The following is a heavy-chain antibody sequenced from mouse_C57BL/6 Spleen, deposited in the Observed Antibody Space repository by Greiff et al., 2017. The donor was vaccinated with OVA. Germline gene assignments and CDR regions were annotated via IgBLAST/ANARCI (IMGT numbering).Heavy chain of an antibody. CDR3: ARPITGTLWYFDV. D-gene: IGHD4-1*01. J-gene: IGHJ1*03. Sequence: VQLQQPGAELVRPGTSVKLSCKASGYTFTSYWMHWVKQRPGQGLEWIGVIDPSDSYTNYNQKFKGKATLTVDTSSSTAYMQLSSLTSEDSAVYYCARPITGTLWYFDVWGTGTTVTVSS. CDR1: GYTFTSYW. CDR2: IDPSDSYT. V-gene: IGHV1-59*01.